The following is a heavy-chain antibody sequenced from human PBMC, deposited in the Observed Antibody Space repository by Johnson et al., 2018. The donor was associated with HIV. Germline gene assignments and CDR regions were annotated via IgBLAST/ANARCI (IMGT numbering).Heavy chain of an antibody. Sequence: VQLVESGGGLVQPGGSLRLSCAASGFAFRTYWMVWVRQVPGKRPVWVARIYNDGSRTTYADSVRGRFTLSRDNAKYTVDLQMNSLRVEDTAVYYCATLWFGEVSVYDAFDVWGQGTMVTVSS. CDR2: IYNDGSRT. CDR1: GFAFRTYW. J-gene: IGHJ3*01. V-gene: IGHV3-74*03. D-gene: IGHD3-10*01. CDR3: ATLWFGEVSVYDAFDV.